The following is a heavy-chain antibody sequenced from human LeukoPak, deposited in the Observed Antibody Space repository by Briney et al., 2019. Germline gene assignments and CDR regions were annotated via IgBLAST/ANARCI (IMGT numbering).Heavy chain of an antibody. Sequence: SETLSLTCTVSGGSISSFYWSWIRQPPGKGLEWIGYIYYSGSTNYNPSLKSRVTISLDTSKNQFSLKLSSVTAADTAVYYCAREGDNYGNWFDPWGQGTLVTVSS. D-gene: IGHD5-18*01. CDR1: GGSISSFY. CDR3: AREGDNYGNWFDP. V-gene: IGHV4-59*01. J-gene: IGHJ5*02. CDR2: IYYSGST.